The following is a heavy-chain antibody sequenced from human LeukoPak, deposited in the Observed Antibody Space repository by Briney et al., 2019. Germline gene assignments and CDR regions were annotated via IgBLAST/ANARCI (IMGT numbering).Heavy chain of an antibody. Sequence: GGSLRLSCAASGFTFSSYEMHWVRQAPGKGLEWVSSISSSSTTIHYADSVKGRFTISRDNAKNSLYLQMNRLRAEDTAVYYCAKEIYGDATGGRFQHWGQGTLVTVSS. V-gene: IGHV3-48*03. D-gene: IGHD4-17*01. CDR2: ISSSSTTI. J-gene: IGHJ1*01. CDR3: AKEIYGDATGGRFQH. CDR1: GFTFSSYE.